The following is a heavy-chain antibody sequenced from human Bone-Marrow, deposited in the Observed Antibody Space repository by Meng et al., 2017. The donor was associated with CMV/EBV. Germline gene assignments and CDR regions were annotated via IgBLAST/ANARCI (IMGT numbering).Heavy chain of an antibody. J-gene: IGHJ4*02. CDR1: GYSFTSYW. Sequence: GESLKISCKGSGYSFTSYWIGWVRQMPGKGLEWMGIIYPGDSDTRYSPSFQGQVAISADKSINTAYLQWSSLRSEDTAVYYCARDLTIFGVVTRTDYWGQGTLVTVSS. CDR3: ARDLTIFGVVTRTDY. V-gene: IGHV5-51*01. CDR2: IYPGDSDT. D-gene: IGHD3-3*01.